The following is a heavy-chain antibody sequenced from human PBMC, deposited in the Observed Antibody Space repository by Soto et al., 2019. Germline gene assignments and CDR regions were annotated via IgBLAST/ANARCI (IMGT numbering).Heavy chain of an antibody. J-gene: IGHJ5*02. CDR1: GGSISSSSYY. D-gene: IGHD3-10*01. CDR2: IYYSGST. Sequence: PSETLSLTCTVSGGSISSSSYYWGWIRQPPGKGLEWIGSIYYSGSTYYNPSLKSRVTISVDTSKNQFSLKLSSVTVADTAVYYCARGLLWFGEFPRGFDPWGQGTLVTVSS. CDR3: ARGLLWFGEFPRGFDP. V-gene: IGHV4-39*01.